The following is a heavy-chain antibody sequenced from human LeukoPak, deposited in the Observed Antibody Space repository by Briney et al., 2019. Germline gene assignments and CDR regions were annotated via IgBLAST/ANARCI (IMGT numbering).Heavy chain of an antibody. Sequence: GGSLRLPCAASGFTVSSNYMSWVRQAPGKGLEWVSVISSGGSTYYADSVTGRFTISRDNSKNTLYLQMNSLRAEDTAVYYCARGGDIVGATRSAFDIWGQGTLVTVSS. V-gene: IGHV3-53*01. D-gene: IGHD1-26*01. CDR2: ISSGGST. J-gene: IGHJ3*02. CDR3: ARGGDIVGATRSAFDI. CDR1: GFTVSSNY.